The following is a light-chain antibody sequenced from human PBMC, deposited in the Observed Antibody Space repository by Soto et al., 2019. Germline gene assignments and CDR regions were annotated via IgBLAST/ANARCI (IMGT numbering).Light chain of an antibody. CDR3: QQYNKWPAIT. J-gene: IGKJ5*01. CDR1: QSVSSSY. V-gene: IGKV3-20*01. Sequence: EIVLTQSPGTLSLSPGERATLSCRASQSVSSSYLAWYQQKPGQAPRLLIYGASSRATGIPDRFSGSGSGTDFTLTISSLQSEDFVVYYCQQYNKWPAITFGQGTRLEIK. CDR2: GAS.